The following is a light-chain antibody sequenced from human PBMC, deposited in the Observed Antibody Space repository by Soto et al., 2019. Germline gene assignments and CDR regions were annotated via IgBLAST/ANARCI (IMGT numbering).Light chain of an antibody. CDR1: QGISSY. CDR3: QQLNSYPIT. J-gene: IGKJ5*01. V-gene: IGKV1-9*01. Sequence: DIQLTQSPSFLSASVGDRVTITCRASQGISSYLAWYQQKPGKAPKLLIYDVSTLQSGVPSMFSGSGSGTEFTLRISSLQPEDFATYHCQQLNSYPITFGQGTRLEIK. CDR2: DVS.